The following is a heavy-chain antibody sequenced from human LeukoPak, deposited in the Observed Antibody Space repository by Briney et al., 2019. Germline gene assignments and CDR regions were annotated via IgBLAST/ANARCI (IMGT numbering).Heavy chain of an antibody. D-gene: IGHD6-19*01. J-gene: IGHJ4*02. Sequence: SETLSLTCAVYGQSFSGYYWRWIRQPPGKGLEWIGEINHSGSTNYNPSLKSLVHISVETSKNQFSLKLSSVTAADTAVYYCARDSSGQIRKFDYWGQGTLVTVSS. CDR1: GQSFSGYY. V-gene: IGHV4-34*01. CDR3: ARDSSGQIRKFDY. CDR2: INHSGST.